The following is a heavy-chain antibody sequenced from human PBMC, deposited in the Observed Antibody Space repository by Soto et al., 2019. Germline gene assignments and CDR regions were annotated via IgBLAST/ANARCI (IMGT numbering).Heavy chain of an antibody. D-gene: IGHD1-26*01. Sequence: QLQLQESGPGLVKPSETLSLTCTVSGGSISSSSYYWGWIRQPPGKGLEWIGSIYYSGSTYYNPSLKSRVTISVDTSKNQFSLKLSSVTAADTAVYYCARHGLVGATTFHLYYFAYWGQGTLVTVSS. CDR2: IYYSGST. CDR1: GGSISSSSYY. CDR3: ARHGLVGATTFHLYYFAY. J-gene: IGHJ4*02. V-gene: IGHV4-39*01.